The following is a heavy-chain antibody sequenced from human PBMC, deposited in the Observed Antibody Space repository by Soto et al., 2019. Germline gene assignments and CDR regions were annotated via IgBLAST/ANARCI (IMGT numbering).Heavy chain of an antibody. D-gene: IGHD6-13*01. Sequence: GESLKISCQCSGYTFSNFWIGWVRQLPGKGLEWMGIIYPGDHETRYSPSFHGKVTISADKSINAAYLQWNSLEASDTAFYFCARSPRSSPYFDYWGQGALVTVSS. V-gene: IGHV5-51*01. CDR1: GYTFSNFW. CDR2: IYPGDHET. J-gene: IGHJ4*02. CDR3: ARSPRSSPYFDY.